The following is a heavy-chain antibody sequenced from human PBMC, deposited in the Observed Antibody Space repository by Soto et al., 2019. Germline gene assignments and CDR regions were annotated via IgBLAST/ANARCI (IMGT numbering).Heavy chain of an antibody. CDR1: GDSVSSNSAA. Sequence: KQSQTLSLTCAISGDSVSSNSAAWNWIRQSPSRGLEWLGRTYYRSKWYNDYAVSVKSRITINPDTSKNQFSLQLNSVTPEDTAVYYCARGGTYDFWSGYSFDYWGQGTLVTVSS. D-gene: IGHD3-3*01. CDR2: TYYRSKWYN. V-gene: IGHV6-1*01. J-gene: IGHJ4*02. CDR3: ARGGTYDFWSGYSFDY.